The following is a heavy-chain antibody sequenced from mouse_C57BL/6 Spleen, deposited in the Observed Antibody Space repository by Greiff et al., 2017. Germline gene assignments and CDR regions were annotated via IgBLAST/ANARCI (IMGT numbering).Heavy chain of an antibody. CDR1: GFTFSSYA. J-gene: IGHJ3*01. V-gene: IGHV5-4*01. CDR3: ARVRDGTGFAY. D-gene: IGHD1-1*01. Sequence: EVQLVESGGGLVKPGGSLKLSCAASGFTFSSYAMSWVRQTPEKRLEWVATISDGGSYTYYPVYVKGRFTISRDNAKNNLYLQMSHLKSEDTAMYYWARVRDGTGFAYWGQGTLVTVSA. CDR2: ISDGGSYT.